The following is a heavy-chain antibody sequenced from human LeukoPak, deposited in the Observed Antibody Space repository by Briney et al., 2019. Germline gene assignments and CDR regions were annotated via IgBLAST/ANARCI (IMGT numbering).Heavy chain of an antibody. CDR2: INPNSGGT. D-gene: IGHD2-2*01. Sequence: VASVKVSCKASGYTFTGYYMHWVRQAPGQGLEWMGWINPNSGGTNYAQKFQGRVTMTRDTSISTAYMELSRLRSDDTAVYYCARSLVVRSSFDYCGQGTLVTVSS. CDR1: GYTFTGYY. CDR3: ARSLVVRSSFDY. V-gene: IGHV1-2*02. J-gene: IGHJ4*02.